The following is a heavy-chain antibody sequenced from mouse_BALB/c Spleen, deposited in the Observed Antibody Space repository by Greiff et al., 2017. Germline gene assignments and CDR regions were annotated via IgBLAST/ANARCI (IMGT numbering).Heavy chain of an antibody. J-gene: IGHJ3*01. V-gene: IGHV1-18*01. CDR2: INPNNGGT. CDR3: ARLVYYYGTSFAY. D-gene: IGHD1-1*01. CDR1: GYTFTDYN. Sequence: VQLKESGPELVKPGASVKIPCKASGYTFTDYNMDWVKQSHGKSLEWIGDINPNNGGTIYNQKFKGKATLTVDKSSSTAYMELRSLTSEDTAVYYCARLVYYYGTSFAYWGQGTLVTVSA.